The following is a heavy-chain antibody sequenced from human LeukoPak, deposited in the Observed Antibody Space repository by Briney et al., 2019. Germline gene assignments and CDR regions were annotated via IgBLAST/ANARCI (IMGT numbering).Heavy chain of an antibody. CDR1: GDSISSGNHY. J-gene: IGHJ5*02. D-gene: IGHD6-13*01. V-gene: IGHV4-39*01. Sequence: SETLSLTCAVSGDSISSGNHYWGWIRQPPGKGLQWIGGIYYSGSTYNNWSLRSRVTMSVDTSKNQFSLELSSVTVADTAVYYCARHSTSWYMGWFDPWGPGTLVTVSS. CDR3: ARHSTSWYMGWFDP. CDR2: IYYSGST.